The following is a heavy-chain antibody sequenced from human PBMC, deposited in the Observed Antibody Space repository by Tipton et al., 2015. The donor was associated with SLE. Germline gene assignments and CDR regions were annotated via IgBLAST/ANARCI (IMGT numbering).Heavy chain of an antibody. V-gene: IGHV4-34*01. J-gene: IGHJ6*02. CDR3: ARGTVDYYGSGPYYYGLDV. D-gene: IGHD3-10*01. Sequence: TLSLTCAVYGGSFSGYYWTWIRQPPGKGLEWIGEINYSGSTNYNPSLKSRVTISVDTSKNQFSLKLSSVTAADTAVYYCARGTVDYYGSGPYYYGLDVWGQGTAVTVSS. CDR2: INYSGST. CDR1: GGSFSGYY.